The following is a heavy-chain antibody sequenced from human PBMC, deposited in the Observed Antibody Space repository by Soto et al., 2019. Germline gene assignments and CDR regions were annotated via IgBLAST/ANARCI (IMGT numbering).Heavy chain of an antibody. J-gene: IGHJ4*02. CDR2: IYYSGST. Sequence: SETLSLTCTVSGGSISSSSYYWGWIRQPPGKGLEWIGSIYYSGSTCYNPSLKSRVTISVDTSKNQFSLKLSSVTAADTAVYYCARSLRFLEWLFGFDYWGQGTLVTVSS. D-gene: IGHD3-3*01. CDR1: GGSISSSSYY. CDR3: ARSLRFLEWLFGFDY. V-gene: IGHV4-39*01.